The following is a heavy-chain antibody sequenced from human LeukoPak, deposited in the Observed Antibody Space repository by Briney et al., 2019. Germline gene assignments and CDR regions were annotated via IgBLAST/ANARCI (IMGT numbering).Heavy chain of an antibody. Sequence: SVKVSCKASGGTFSSYAISWVRQAPGQGLEWMGGIIPIFGTANYAQKFQGRVTITADESTSTAYMELSSLRSEDTAVYYCARLRATGYSYGRQFDPWGQGTLVTVSS. CDR3: ARLRATGYSYGRQFDP. J-gene: IGHJ5*02. V-gene: IGHV1-69*13. D-gene: IGHD5-18*01. CDR1: GGTFSSYA. CDR2: IIPIFGTA.